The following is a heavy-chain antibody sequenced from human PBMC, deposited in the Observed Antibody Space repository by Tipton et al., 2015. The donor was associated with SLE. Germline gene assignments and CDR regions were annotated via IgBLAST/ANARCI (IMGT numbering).Heavy chain of an antibody. CDR2: IYHSGST. CDR1: GGSISSSY. J-gene: IGHJ6*02. CDR3: AIYGMDV. Sequence: TLSLTCTVSGGSISSSYWGWIRQPAGKGLEWIGSIYHSGSTYYNPSLKSRVTISVDTSKNQFSLKLSSVTAADTAVYYCAIYGMDVWGQGTTVTVSS. V-gene: IGHV4-59*04.